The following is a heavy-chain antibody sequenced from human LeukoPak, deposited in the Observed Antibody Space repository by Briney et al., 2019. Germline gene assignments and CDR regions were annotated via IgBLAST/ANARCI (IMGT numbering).Heavy chain of an antibody. D-gene: IGHD3-16*02. CDR3: ARAFQSLGGLSLPDY. V-gene: IGHV7-4-1*02. J-gene: IGHJ4*02. Sequence: ASVKVSCEASGYTFTNYAMNWVRQAPGQGLEWMGWIHPSTGNPAYAQGFTGRFVFSLDTSVSTTYLQISSLKAEDTAVYFCARAFQSLGGLSLPDYWGQGTLVTVSS. CDR1: GYTFTNYA. CDR2: IHPSTGNP.